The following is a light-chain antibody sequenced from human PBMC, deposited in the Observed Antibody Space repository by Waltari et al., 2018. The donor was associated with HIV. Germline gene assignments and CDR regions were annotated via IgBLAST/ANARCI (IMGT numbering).Light chain of an antibody. CDR2: KDT. CDR3: QSADSSGTYV. V-gene: IGLV3-25*03. J-gene: IGLJ1*01. CDR1: GLATQY. Sequence: SYELKQPPSVSVSPGQTATITCPGDGLATQYAFWYPQKAGHAPVVVMYKDTERPLGIPERFSGSISGTTVTLTINEVQAEDEADYYCQSADSSGTYVFGSGTKVTVL.